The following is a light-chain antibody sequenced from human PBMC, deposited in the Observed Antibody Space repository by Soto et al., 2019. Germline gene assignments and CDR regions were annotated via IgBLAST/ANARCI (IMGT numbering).Light chain of an antibody. V-gene: IGKV3-20*01. CDR3: EQYGSSPRT. CDR1: QSVTSNY. J-gene: IGKJ1*01. CDR2: GIS. Sequence: IVLTQSPGTLSLSPGERATLFCRASQSVTSNYFAWYQQKPGQAPRLLIYGISDRATGIPDRFSGSGSGTDFTLTISRLEPEDFAVYYCEQYGSSPRTCGQGTKVEIK.